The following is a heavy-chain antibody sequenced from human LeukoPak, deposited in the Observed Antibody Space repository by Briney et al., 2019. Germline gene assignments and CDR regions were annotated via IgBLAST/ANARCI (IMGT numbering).Heavy chain of an antibody. V-gene: IGHV3-23*01. CDR3: AKDYNNGFDY. D-gene: IGHD1-14*01. CDR1: GFTFSSYA. Sequence: PGGSLRLSCAASGFTFSSYAMSWVRQAPGKRLEWVSAISGSGGSTYYADSVKGRFTIARDNSKNTLYLQMNSLRAEDTAVYFCAKDYNNGFDYWGQGALVTVSS. CDR2: ISGSGGST. J-gene: IGHJ4*02.